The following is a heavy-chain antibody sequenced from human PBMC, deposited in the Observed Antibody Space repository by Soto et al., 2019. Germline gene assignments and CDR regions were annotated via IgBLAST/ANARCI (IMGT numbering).Heavy chain of an antibody. J-gene: IGHJ4*02. CDR1: GGSFIGYY. CDR3: ARTICSGGSCYRGFVY. CDR2: INHSGST. V-gene: IGHV4-34*01. Sequence: SETLSLTCAFYGGSFIGYYWSWIRQSPGKGLEWIGEINHSGSTNYNPSLKSRVTISVDTSKNQFSLKLSSVTAADTAVYYCARTICSGGSCYRGFVYWGQGTLVTVS. D-gene: IGHD2-15*01.